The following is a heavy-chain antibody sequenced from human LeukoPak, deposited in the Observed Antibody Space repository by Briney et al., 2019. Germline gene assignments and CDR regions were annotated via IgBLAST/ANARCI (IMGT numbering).Heavy chain of an antibody. CDR3: ARGRWAVSKGYHFDY. V-gene: IGHV3-7*01. CDR1: GFTFSSYW. D-gene: IGHD4-23*01. CDR2: IKQDGSEK. Sequence: GGSLRLSCAASGFTFSSYWMSWVRQAPGKGLEWVANIKQDGSEKSYVDSVKGRFTISRDNAKNSLYLQMNSLRAEDTAVYYCARGRWAVSKGYHFDYWGQGTLVTVSS. J-gene: IGHJ4*02.